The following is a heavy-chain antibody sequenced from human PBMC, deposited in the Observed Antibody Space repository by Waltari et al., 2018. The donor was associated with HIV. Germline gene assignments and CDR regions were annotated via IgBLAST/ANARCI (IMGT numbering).Heavy chain of an antibody. V-gene: IGHV1-3*04. D-gene: IGHD3-10*01. CDR1: GYSFTSHA. Sequence: VQLVQSGAEEKRPGASVKISCKASGYSFTSHAIHWVRQAPGQRLEWVGWVNTANGHTKESQNFQGRVSMTRNTSRSTAYMELSDLRYDDTAVYFCTRGCGSGSSLDRGCSFHLWGQGTVVTVAS. J-gene: IGHJ3*01. CDR3: TRGCGSGSSLDRGCSFHL. CDR2: VNTANGHT.